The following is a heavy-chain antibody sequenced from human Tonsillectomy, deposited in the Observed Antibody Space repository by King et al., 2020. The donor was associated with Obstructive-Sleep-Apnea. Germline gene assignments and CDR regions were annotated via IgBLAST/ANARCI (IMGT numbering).Heavy chain of an antibody. D-gene: IGHD3-9*01. CDR1: GFSFSSLG. J-gene: IGHJ4*02. CDR3: AKGARLALMDH. V-gene: IGHV3-23*04. Sequence: LVESGGGLAQPGGSQRLSCAASGFSFSSLGMSWFRQAPGKGLEWFSGIGRSGDEKKYADSVKGRFTISRDNSKNTLHLHMNSLRVEETAIYFCAKGARLALMDHWGQGTLVTVSS. CDR2: IGRSGDEK.